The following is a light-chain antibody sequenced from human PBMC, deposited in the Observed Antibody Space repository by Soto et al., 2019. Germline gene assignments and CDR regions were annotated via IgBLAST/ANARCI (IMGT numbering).Light chain of an antibody. V-gene: IGKV3-15*01. Sequence: EIVMTQSPATLSVSPGERVTLSCRASQNVGTNLAWYQQKPGQAPRLLILGASTRASGIPAKFSGSGSGTEFTLSIGSLQSEDFAIYYCQQYDNWPPRWTFGQGTKVDIK. CDR2: GAS. J-gene: IGKJ2*01. CDR3: QQYDNWPPRWT. CDR1: QNVGTN.